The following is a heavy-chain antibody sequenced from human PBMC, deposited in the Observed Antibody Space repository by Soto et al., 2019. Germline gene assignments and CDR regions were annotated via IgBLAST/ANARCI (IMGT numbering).Heavy chain of an antibody. CDR3: ATPGGRDFNAFDV. J-gene: IGHJ3*01. Sequence: PGESLKLSCKGSGYTFTRNWIGWVRQMPGKGLEWMGIIFPIDSDTRYSPSSQSQVTISADNSISTAYLQWSSLKASDTAIYYCATPGGRDFNAFDVWGQGTMVTVS. V-gene: IGHV5-51*01. CDR1: GYTFTRNW. CDR2: IFPIDSDT. D-gene: IGHD2-21*02.